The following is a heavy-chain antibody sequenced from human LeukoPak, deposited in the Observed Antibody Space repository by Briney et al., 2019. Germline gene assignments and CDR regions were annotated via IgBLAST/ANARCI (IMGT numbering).Heavy chain of an antibody. CDR2: IYSGGGT. V-gene: IGHV3-53*01. Sequence: GGSLRLSCAASGFTVSSYYMSWVRQAPGKGLEWVSVIYSGGGTYYADSVKGRFTISRDNSKNTLYLQMNSLRAEDTAVYYCARDWDGTRFDYWGQGTLLTVSS. CDR3: ARDWDGTRFDY. D-gene: IGHD2-8*01. J-gene: IGHJ4*02. CDR1: GFTVSSYY.